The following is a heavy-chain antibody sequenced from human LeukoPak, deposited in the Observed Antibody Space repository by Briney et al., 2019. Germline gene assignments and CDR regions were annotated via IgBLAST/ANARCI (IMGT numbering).Heavy chain of an antibody. J-gene: IGHJ4*02. Sequence: QTGGSLRLSCAASGFTFSSYAMHWVRQAPGKGLEWVAGISYDGSNKYYADSVKGRFTISRDNSKSTLYLQMNSLRDEDTAVYYCAKDRSSSWSLDYWGQGTLVTVSS. D-gene: IGHD6-13*01. CDR1: GFTFSSYA. V-gene: IGHV3-30*04. CDR2: ISYDGSNK. CDR3: AKDRSSSWSLDY.